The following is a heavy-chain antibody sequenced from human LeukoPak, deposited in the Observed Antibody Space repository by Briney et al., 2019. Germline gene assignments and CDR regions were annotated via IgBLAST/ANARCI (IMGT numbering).Heavy chain of an antibody. J-gene: IGHJ4*02. CDR2: ISYDGSNK. V-gene: IGHV3-30-3*01. D-gene: IGHD2/OR15-2a*01. CDR3: AAERLSIGYGYFDY. Sequence: GGSLRLSCAASGFTFSSYAMHWVRQAPGKGLEWVAVISYDGSNKYYADSVKGRFTISRDNSKNTLYLQMNSLRAEDTAVYYCAAERLSIGYGYFDYWGQGTLVTVSS. CDR1: GFTFSSYA.